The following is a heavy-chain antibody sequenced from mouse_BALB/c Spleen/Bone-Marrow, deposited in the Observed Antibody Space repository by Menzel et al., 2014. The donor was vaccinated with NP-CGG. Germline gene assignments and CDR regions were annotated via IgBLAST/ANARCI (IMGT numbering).Heavy chain of an antibody. CDR2: ISGDGRYT. CDR3: ARHAYYDQTEVSFVY. CDR1: GFSFSNYG. D-gene: IGHD2-4*01. V-gene: IGHV5-9-2*01. Sequence: EVKVEESGGGLMKSGGSLKLSCAASGFSFSNYGMSWVRQTPEKRLEWVATISGDGRYTFYSDSVKGRFTISRDNAKNNLYLQLSSLRSEDTALYYCARHAYYDQTEVSFVYWGQGTLVTVSA. J-gene: IGHJ3*01.